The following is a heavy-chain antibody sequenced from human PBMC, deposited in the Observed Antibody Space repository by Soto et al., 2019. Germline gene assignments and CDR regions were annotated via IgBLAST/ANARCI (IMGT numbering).Heavy chain of an antibody. J-gene: IGHJ4*02. D-gene: IGHD3-16*01. CDR2: ISYSGTT. Sequence: QVQLQEWGPGLVKPSETLSLTCTVSSGSISTYLWTWIRHPPGRGLEWIGYISYSGTTNYNTSLTSRVTISVDTSANQFSLRVRSGTAADTAVYYFSGIRGLGEVSHYFDHWGQGARVTVSS. CDR1: SGSISTYL. CDR3: SGIRGLGEVSHYFDH. V-gene: IGHV4-59*01.